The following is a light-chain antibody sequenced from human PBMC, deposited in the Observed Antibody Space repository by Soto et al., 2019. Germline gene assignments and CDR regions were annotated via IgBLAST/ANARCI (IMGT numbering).Light chain of an antibody. V-gene: IGKV2-28*01. CDR3: MQALQTPLT. CDR1: QSLLHSNGYSY. J-gene: IGKJ5*01. Sequence: DIVMTQSPLSLPVTPGEPASISCRSSQSLLHSNGYSYFDWYLQKPGQSPQLLIYLGSNRASGVPDRVSGSGSGTDFTLKISRVEAEDVGVYYCMQALQTPLTFGQGTRLEIK. CDR2: LGS.